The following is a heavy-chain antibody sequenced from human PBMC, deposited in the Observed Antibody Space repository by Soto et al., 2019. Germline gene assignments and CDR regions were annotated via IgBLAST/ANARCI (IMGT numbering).Heavy chain of an antibody. J-gene: IGHJ5*02. CDR2: IYYSGST. D-gene: IGHD4-17*01. CDR1: GGSISSSSYY. CDR3: ARFYGDYYNWFDP. V-gene: IGHV4-39*07. Sequence: PSETLSLTCTVSGGSISSSSYYWGWIRQPPGRGLEWIGSIYYSGSTYYNPSLKSRVTISVDRSKNQFSLKLSSVTAADTAVYYCARFYGDYYNWFDPWGQGTLVTVSS.